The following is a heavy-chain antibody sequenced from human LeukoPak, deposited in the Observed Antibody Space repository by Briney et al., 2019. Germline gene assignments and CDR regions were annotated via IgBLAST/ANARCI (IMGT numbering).Heavy chain of an antibody. Sequence: PGGSLRLSCAASGFTFSSYGMHWVRQAPGKGLEWVAVISYDGSNKYYADSVKGRFTISRDNSKNTLHLQMNSLRAEDTAVYYCAKSVLLYDSSGYYPAYFDYWGQGTLVTVSS. V-gene: IGHV3-30*18. D-gene: IGHD3-22*01. CDR2: ISYDGSNK. CDR1: GFTFSSYG. CDR3: AKSVLLYDSSGYYPAYFDY. J-gene: IGHJ4*02.